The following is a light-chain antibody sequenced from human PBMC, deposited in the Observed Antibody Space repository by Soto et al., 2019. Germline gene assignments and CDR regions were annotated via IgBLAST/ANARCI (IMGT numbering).Light chain of an antibody. CDR1: SAPISTTYY. Sequence: QTVVIQESSLSVSPEGTVTLTCGLRSAPISTTYYPAWYQQTPGQAPRTLIYSTNTRSSGVPDRFSGSIRGNKAALTITGAQAEDEAEYHCVLYMGSGAYLFGPGTKLTVL. CDR3: VLYMGSGAYL. J-gene: IGLJ3*02. CDR2: STN. V-gene: IGLV8-61*01.